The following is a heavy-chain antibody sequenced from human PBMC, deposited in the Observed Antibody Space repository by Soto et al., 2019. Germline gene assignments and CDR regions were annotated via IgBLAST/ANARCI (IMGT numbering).Heavy chain of an antibody. CDR1: RGTFSSYR. D-gene: IGHD2-15*01. CDR2: VAFKLETA. V-gene: IGHV1-69*10. Sequence: ASLKVSCKDSRGTFSSYRSSWGRQARGQGMVWMGAVAFKLETANYAQNFHGRFSIXIXTSRGAAXTEMTRLRSEDTAVYYCSSDRPETAIGWFVWGQGTTVTVSS. J-gene: IGHJ6*02. CDR3: SSDRPETAIGWFV.